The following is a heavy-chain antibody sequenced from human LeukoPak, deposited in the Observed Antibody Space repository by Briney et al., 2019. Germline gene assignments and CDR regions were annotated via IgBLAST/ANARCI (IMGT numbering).Heavy chain of an antibody. J-gene: IGHJ4*02. CDR2: ISISGSTI. CDR1: GSTLSSYS. CDR3: STAKFDY. V-gene: IGHV3-48*01. Sequence: GGSLRLSCAATGSTLSSYSMNWVRQAPGKGLEWVSHISISGSTIHYADSVRGRFTISRDSAKNLLYLQMNSLRADDTAVYYCSTAKFDYWGQGTLLTVSS.